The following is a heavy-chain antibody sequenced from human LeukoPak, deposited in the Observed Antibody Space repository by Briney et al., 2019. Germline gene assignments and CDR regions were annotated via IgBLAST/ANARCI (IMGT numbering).Heavy chain of an antibody. CDR3: ARDSGSYSDAFDI. J-gene: IGHJ3*02. Sequence: PGGSLRLSCAASGFTFSSYSMNWVRQAPGKGLEGVSSISSSSGYIYYAESVKGRFTMSRDNAKNSLYLQMTSLRAEDTALYYCARDSGSYSDAFDIWGQGTMVTVSS. D-gene: IGHD3-10*01. V-gene: IGHV3-21*01. CDR2: ISSSSGYI. CDR1: GFTFSSYS.